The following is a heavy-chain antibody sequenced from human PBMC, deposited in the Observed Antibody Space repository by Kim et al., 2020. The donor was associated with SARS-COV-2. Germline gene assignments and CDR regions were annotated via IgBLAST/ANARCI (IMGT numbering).Heavy chain of an antibody. V-gene: IGHV4-34*01. Sequence: SETLSLTCAVYGGSFSGYYWSWIRQPPGKGLEWIGEINHSGSTNYNPSLKSRVTISVDTSKNQFSLKLSSVTAADTAVYYCARRKDIVVVPAAIHFDYWG. J-gene: IGHJ4*01. CDR3: ARRKDIVVVPAAIHFDY. CDR2: INHSGST. CDR1: GGSFSGYY. D-gene: IGHD2-2*01.